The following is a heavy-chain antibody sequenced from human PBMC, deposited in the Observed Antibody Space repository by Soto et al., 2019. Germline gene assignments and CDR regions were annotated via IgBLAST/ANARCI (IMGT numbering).Heavy chain of an antibody. CDR3: ARDRGPSSGYYPYWFDP. Sequence: QVQLVQSGAEVKKPGSSVKVSCKASGGTFSSYAISWVRQAPGQGLEWMGEIIPIFGTANYAQKCQGRVTITADESPSTAYMELSGLRSEDTAVYYCARDRGPSSGYYPYWFDPWGQGTLVTVSS. CDR2: IIPIFGTA. D-gene: IGHD3-22*01. CDR1: GGTFSSYA. J-gene: IGHJ5*02. V-gene: IGHV1-69*12.